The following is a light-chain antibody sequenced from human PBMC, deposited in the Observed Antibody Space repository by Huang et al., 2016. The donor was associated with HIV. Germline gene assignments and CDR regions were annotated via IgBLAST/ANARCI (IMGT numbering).Light chain of an antibody. CDR1: QTISTW. CDR3: QQYNTYSYT. CDR2: KAS. J-gene: IGKJ2*01. Sequence: DIQMTQSPSTLSESVGDRVTITCRASQTISTWLAWYQQKPGRAPKLLIHKASTLESGVPSRFSGSGSGTEFTLTISRLQPDDYATYYCQQYNTYSYTFGQGTKLEIK. V-gene: IGKV1-5*03.